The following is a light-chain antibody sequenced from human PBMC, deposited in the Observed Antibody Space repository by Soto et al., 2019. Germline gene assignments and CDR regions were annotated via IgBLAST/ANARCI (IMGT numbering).Light chain of an antibody. CDR2: AVN. CDR3: SSYAGGNNIMV. J-gene: IGLJ2*01. CDR1: SSDVGAYNY. V-gene: IGLV2-8*01. Sequence: QSALTQPPSAPGSPGQSVTISCTGTSSDVGAYNYVSWYQQEPGKAPKLMIYAVNKRPSGVPDRFSGSKSGNTASLTVSGLRAADEADYFCSSYAGGNNIMVFGGGTKLTVL.